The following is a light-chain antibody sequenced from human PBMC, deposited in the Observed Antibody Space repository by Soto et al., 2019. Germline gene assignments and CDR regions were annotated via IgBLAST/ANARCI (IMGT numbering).Light chain of an antibody. CDR2: SNN. V-gene: IGLV1-44*01. CDR1: SSNIGSNT. J-gene: IGLJ2*01. CDR3: AAWDDSLL. Sequence: QSVLTQPPSASGTPGQRVTISCSGSSSNIGSNTVNWYQQLPGTAPKLLIYSNNQRPSGVPDRFSGSKSDTSASLAISGLQSEDEADYYCAAWDDSLLFGGGTKVTVL.